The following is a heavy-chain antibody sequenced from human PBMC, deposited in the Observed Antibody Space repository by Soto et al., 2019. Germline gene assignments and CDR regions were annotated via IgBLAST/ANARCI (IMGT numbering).Heavy chain of an antibody. CDR3: ANDQSTGPGTIDS. CDR2: ISGSGGST. Sequence: EVQLLESGGGLVQPGGSLRLSCAASGFTFSSYAMSWVRQAPGKGLEWVSAISGSGGSTYYADSVKGRFTISRDNSKNKLYLHMKSRRAEGMAVYYCANDQSTGPGTIDSLSQGTLVTVSS. J-gene: IGHJ4*02. V-gene: IGHV3-23*01. CDR1: GFTFSSYA.